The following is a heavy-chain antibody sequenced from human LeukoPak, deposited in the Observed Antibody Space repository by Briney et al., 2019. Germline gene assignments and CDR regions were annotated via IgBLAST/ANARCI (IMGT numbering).Heavy chain of an antibody. J-gene: IGHJ3*02. CDR1: GGSISSYY. V-gene: IGHV4-4*07. D-gene: IGHD2-2*01. CDR3: ARERCSSTSCYFPDAFDI. CDR2: IYTSGST. Sequence: SETLSLTCTVSGGSISSYYWSWIRQPAGKGLEWIGRIYTSGSTNYNPSLKSRVTMSVDTSKNQFSLKLSSVTAADTAVYYCARERCSSTSCYFPDAFDIWGQGTMVTVSS.